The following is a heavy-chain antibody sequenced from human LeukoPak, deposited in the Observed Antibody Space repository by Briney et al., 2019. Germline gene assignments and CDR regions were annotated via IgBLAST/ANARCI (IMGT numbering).Heavy chain of an antibody. J-gene: IGHJ3*02. CDR3: AKVVVVAAMRDDAFDI. CDR1: GFTFSSYE. CDR2: ISSSGSTI. D-gene: IGHD2-15*01. Sequence: AGGSLRLSCAASGFTFSSYEMNWVREAPGEGLEWVSYISSSGSTIYYADSVKGRFTISRDNSKNTLYLQMNSLRAEDTAVYYCAKVVVVAAMRDDAFDIWGQGTMVTVSS. V-gene: IGHV3-48*03.